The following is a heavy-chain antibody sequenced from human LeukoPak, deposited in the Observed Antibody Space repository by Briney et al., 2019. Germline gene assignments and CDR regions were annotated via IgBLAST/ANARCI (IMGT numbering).Heavy chain of an antibody. CDR1: GYSFTTYW. CDR3: AIRYSGSYNDY. V-gene: IGHV5-51*01. CDR2: IYPADSDT. J-gene: IGHJ4*02. D-gene: IGHD1-26*01. Sequence: GESLKISCKGSGYSFTTYWIGWVRQMPGKGLEWMGIIYPADSDTKYNPSFQGQVTISADKSISTAYLQWSSLKASDTAMYYCAIRYSGSYNDYWGQGTLVTVSS.